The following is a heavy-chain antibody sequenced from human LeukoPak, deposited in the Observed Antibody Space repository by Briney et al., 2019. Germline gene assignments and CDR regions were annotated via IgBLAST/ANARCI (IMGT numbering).Heavy chain of an antibody. CDR1: GYTFTSYD. V-gene: IGHV1-18*01. D-gene: IGHD3-22*01. Sequence: ASVKVSYKASGYTFTSYDINWVRQVPGQGLEWMGWISTYDGSTKYAQKLRDRVTMLRDTSTSTAYMELRSLTSDDTAVYYCARDLRTHYYDSSGYPYDWGQGTLVTVSS. CDR3: ARDLRTHYYDSSGYPYD. CDR2: ISTYDGST. J-gene: IGHJ4*02.